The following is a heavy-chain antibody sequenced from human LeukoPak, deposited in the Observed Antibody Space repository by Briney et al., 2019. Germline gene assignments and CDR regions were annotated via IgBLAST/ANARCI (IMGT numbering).Heavy chain of an antibody. J-gene: IGHJ3*02. CDR3: ARDGGIAVAGDAFDI. CDR2: ISSSGSTI. Sequence: PGGSLRLSCAASGFTLSSYEMNWVRQAPGKGLEWVSYISSSGSTIYYADSVKGRFTFSRDNAKNSLYLQMSSLRAEDTAVYYCARDGGIAVAGDAFDIWGQGTMVTVSS. V-gene: IGHV3-48*03. CDR1: GFTLSSYE. D-gene: IGHD6-19*01.